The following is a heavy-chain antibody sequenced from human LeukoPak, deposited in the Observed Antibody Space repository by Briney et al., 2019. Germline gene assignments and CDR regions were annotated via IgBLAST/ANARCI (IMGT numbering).Heavy chain of an antibody. J-gene: IGHJ6*03. CDR2: IYPDDSDT. CDR1: GYSFTNYW. V-gene: IGHV5-51*01. CDR3: YMDV. Sequence: GESLKISCKGSGYSFTNYWSGGVRQMPGKGREWVGIIYPDDSDTRYSPSFQGQVTISADKSISTAYLQWSSLKASDTAMYYYYMDVWGKGTAVTVSS.